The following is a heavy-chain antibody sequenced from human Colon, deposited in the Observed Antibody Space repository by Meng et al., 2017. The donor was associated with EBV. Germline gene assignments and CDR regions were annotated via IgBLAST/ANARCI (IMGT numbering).Heavy chain of an antibody. Sequence: QGELQESGPGLVMPSETLSLTCTVSGGSISNSYWSWIRQSPGKGLEWIGYIYYSGSTKYKPSLKSRVTISVDTSKNQFSLKLIYVTAADTAVYYCARGDLLWSSWGQGTLVTVSS. J-gene: IGHJ5*02. V-gene: IGHV4-59*01. CDR3: ARGDLLWSS. CDR2: IYYSGST. D-gene: IGHD2-21*02. CDR1: GGSISNSY.